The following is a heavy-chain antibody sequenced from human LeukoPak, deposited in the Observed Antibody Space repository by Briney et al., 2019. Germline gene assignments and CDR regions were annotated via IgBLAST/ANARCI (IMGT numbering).Heavy chain of an antibody. J-gene: IGHJ5*02. Sequence: GGSLRLSCAASGFTFSDCYMSWIRQAPGKGLEWVSYISSSGSTIYYADSVKGRFTISRDNAKNSLYLQMNSLRAEDTAVYYCARDLKNWANWFDPWGQGTLVSVSS. CDR2: ISSSGSTI. CDR1: GFTFSDCY. D-gene: IGHD3-16*01. CDR3: ARDLKNWANWFDP. V-gene: IGHV3-11*01.